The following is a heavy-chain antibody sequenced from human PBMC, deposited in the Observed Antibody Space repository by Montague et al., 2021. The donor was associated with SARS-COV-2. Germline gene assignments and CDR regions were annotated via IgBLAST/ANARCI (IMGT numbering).Heavy chain of an antibody. CDR1: GGSVSSSPYY. V-gene: IGHV4-39*01. CDR3: ASSYYYGSGTYVYNYYMDV. CDR2: ISYSGRT. J-gene: IGHJ6*03. Sequence: SETLSLTCTVSGGSVSSSPYYWGWIRQPPGRGLEWVGSISYSGRTYLSPSLKSRLTISVDSSENQFSLRLSSVTAADTAVYYCASSYYYGSGTYVYNYYMDVWGKGTTVTVSS. D-gene: IGHD3-10*01.